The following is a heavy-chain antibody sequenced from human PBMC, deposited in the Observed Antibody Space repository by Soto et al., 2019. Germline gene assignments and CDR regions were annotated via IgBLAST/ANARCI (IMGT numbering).Heavy chain of an antibody. V-gene: IGHV3-53*01. Sequence: GXSLRLSCAASGFTVSSNYISWVRQAPGKGLEWVSVIYSETTAYYADSAKGRFTISRDNSKNTLYLQMNSLRADDTAVYYCAGHDWFDPWGQGTLVTVSS. J-gene: IGHJ5*02. CDR1: GFTVSSNY. CDR3: AGHDWFDP. CDR2: IYSETTA.